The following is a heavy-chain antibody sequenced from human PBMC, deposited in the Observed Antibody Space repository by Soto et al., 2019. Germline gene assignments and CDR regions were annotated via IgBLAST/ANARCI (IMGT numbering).Heavy chain of an antibody. CDR1: GYTFTNYG. V-gene: IGHV1-18*01. Sequence: QVQLVQSGAEVKKRGASVKVSCKASGYTFTNYGISWVRQAPGQGLEWMGWIGAYNGNTNFAQKFQGRVTLTTDTSTTTAYMELRSLTSDDTAVYFCARDRQNCNYWDFWGQGTLVTVSS. D-gene: IGHD1-1*01. CDR2: IGAYNGNT. J-gene: IGHJ4*02. CDR3: ARDRQNCNYWDF.